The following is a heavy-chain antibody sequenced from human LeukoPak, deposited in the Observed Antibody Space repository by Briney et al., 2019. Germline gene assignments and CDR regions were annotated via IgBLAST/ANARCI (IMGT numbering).Heavy chain of an antibody. CDR1: GYTFTGYY. V-gene: IGHV1-2*02. CDR3: AREGPYFDY. J-gene: IGHJ4*02. Sequence: ASVKVSCKASGYTFTGYYMHWVRQAPGRGLEWMGWINPNTGGTNYAQKFQGRVTMTRDTSINTAYMELSSLRSDDTALYYCAREGPYFDYWGQGTLVTVSS. CDR2: INPNTGGT.